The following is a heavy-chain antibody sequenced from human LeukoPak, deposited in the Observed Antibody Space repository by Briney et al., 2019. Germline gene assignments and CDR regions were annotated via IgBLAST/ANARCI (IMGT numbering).Heavy chain of an antibody. CDR2: IDWDDDK. Sequence: QSGPTLVKPTQTLTLTCTFSGFSLSTRGMCVSWIRQSPGKALGWLARIDWDDDKSYSTSLKTRLTISKGTSKNQVVLTMTNMDPVDTATYYCVRIRASDSETYYYFDYWGQGTLVTVSS. V-gene: IGHV2-70*11. J-gene: IGHJ4*02. CDR1: GFSLSTRGMC. D-gene: IGHD1-26*01. CDR3: VRIRASDSETYYYFDY.